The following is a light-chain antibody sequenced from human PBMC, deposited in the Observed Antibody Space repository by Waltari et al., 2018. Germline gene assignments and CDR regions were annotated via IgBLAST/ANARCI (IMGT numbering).Light chain of an antibody. CDR2: EVS. V-gene: IGLV2-23*02. J-gene: IGLJ2*01. Sequence: QSALTQPASVSGSPGQSITISCTGTSSDVGSYNLVSWYQQHPDRAPKLMIYEVSERPSGVSNRFSGSKSGNTASLTISGLQAEDEADYYCCSYTGSPHVVFGGGTKLTVL. CDR3: CSYTGSPHVV. CDR1: SSDVGSYNL.